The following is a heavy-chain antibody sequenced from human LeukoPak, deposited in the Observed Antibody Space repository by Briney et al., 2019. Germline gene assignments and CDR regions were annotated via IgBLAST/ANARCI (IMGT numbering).Heavy chain of an antibody. D-gene: IGHD4-17*01. CDR2: IYPGDSDT. V-gene: IGHV5-51*01. J-gene: IGHJ3*02. CDR3: VSGDYAAALIYAFDI. Sequence: GESLKISCKGSGYSFTSYWIGWVRQMPGKGLEWMGIIYPGDSDTRYSPSFQGQVTISADKSISTAYLQWSSLKASDTAMDYCVSGDYAAALIYAFDIWGQGTMVTVSS. CDR1: GYSFTSYW.